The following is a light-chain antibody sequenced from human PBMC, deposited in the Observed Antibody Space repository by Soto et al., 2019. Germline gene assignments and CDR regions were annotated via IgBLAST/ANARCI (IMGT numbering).Light chain of an antibody. J-gene: IGKJ1*01. V-gene: IGKV1-5*03. CDR1: QSISSW. Sequence: DIQMTQSPSTLSASVGDRVTITCRASQSISSWLAWYQQKPGKAPNRLIYKASTLESGVPSRFSGSGSGTEFSRTISSLQPDDFATYYCQQYNSYWTFGQGTKVEIK. CDR3: QQYNSYWT. CDR2: KAS.